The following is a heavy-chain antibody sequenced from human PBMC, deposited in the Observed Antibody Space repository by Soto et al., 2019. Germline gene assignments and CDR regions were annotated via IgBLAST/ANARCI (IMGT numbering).Heavy chain of an antibody. CDR1: GFTVSSNY. CDR3: ASGGIAAREPARPEYYFDY. Sequence: GGSLRLSCAASGFTVSSNYMSWVRQAPGKGLEWVSVIYSGGSTYYADSVKGRFTISRDNSKNTLYLQMNSLRAEDTAVYYCASGGIAAREPARPEYYFDYWGQGTLVTVSS. V-gene: IGHV3-66*01. CDR2: IYSGGST. D-gene: IGHD6-6*01. J-gene: IGHJ4*02.